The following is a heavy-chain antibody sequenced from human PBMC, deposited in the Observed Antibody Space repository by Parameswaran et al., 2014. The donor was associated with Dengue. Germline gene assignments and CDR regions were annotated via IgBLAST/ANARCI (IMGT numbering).Heavy chain of an antibody. D-gene: IGHD2-15*01. CDR2: IYYSGST. CDR3: AVVRDDEFAFDI. J-gene: IGHJ3*02. V-gene: IGHV4-59*01. CDR1: AISSA. Sequence: AISSARWIRQPPGKGLEWIGYIYYSGSTNYNPSLKSRVTISVDTSKNQFSLKLSSVTAADTAVYYCAVVRDDEFAFDIWGQGTMVTVSS.